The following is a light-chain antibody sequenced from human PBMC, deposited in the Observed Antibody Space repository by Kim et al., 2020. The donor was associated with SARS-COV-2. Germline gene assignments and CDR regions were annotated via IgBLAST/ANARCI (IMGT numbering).Light chain of an antibody. CDR2: EDN. J-gene: IGLJ3*02. Sequence: KTVTISCTRSSGSIASNYVQWYQQRPGSSPTTVIYEDNQRPSGVPDRFSGSIDSSSNSASLTISGRKTEDEADYYCQSYDSSNWVFGGGTQLTVL. CDR1: SGSIASNY. V-gene: IGLV6-57*01. CDR3: QSYDSSNWV.